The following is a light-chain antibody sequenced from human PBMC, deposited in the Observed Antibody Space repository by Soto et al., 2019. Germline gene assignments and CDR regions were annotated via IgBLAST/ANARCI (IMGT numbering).Light chain of an antibody. CDR3: PVWDDSLDGRV. J-gene: IGLJ3*02. CDR2: RNN. Sequence: QSVLTQPPSASGTPGQRVTISCSGRSSNIEKNSVNWYQQFPGTAPKLLIYRNNQRPSGVPDRFSGSKSGTSASLAISGLWSEDEADYYCPVWDDSLDGRVFGGGTKLTVL. CDR1: SSNIEKNS. V-gene: IGLV1-44*01.